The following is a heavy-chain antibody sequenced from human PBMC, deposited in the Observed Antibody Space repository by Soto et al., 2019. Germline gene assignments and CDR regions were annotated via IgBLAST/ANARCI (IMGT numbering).Heavy chain of an antibody. CDR1: GYTFTSYA. D-gene: IGHD6-19*01. CDR2: INAGNGNT. CDR3: ARELSIAVAGRGWFDP. V-gene: IGHV1-3*01. J-gene: IGHJ5*02. Sequence: QVQLVQSGAEVKKPGASVKVPCKASGYTFTSYAMHWVRQAPGQRLEWMGWINAGNGNTKYSQKFQGRVTITRDTSASTAYMELSSLRSEDTAVYYCARELSIAVAGRGWFDPWGQGTLVTVSS.